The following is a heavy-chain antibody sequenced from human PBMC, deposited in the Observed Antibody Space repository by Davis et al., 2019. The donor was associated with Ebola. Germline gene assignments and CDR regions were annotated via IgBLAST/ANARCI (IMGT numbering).Heavy chain of an antibody. D-gene: IGHD5-24*01. CDR1: GGSISSYY. J-gene: IGHJ4*02. Sequence: MPSETLSLTCTVSGGSISSYYWSWIRQPPGKGLEWNGYIYYSGSTNYNPSLKSRVTISVDTSKNQFSLKLSSVTAADTAVYYCATVDRDGYNRIDYWGQGTLVTVSS. CDR2: IYYSGST. CDR3: ATVDRDGYNRIDY. V-gene: IGHV4-59*01.